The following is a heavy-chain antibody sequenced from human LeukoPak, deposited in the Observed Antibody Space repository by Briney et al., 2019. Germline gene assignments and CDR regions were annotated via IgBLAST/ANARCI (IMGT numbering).Heavy chain of an antibody. V-gene: IGHV4-59*01. D-gene: IGHD3-22*01. Sequence: SETLSLTCTVSGGSISSYYWSWIRQPPGKGLEWIGYIYYSGGTNYKSSLKSRVTISVDTSKNQFSLKLRSVTAADTAVYYCAREWSISSGYSADAFDIWGQGTMVTVSS. CDR2: IYYSGGT. CDR3: AREWSISSGYSADAFDI. J-gene: IGHJ3*02. CDR1: GGSISSYY.